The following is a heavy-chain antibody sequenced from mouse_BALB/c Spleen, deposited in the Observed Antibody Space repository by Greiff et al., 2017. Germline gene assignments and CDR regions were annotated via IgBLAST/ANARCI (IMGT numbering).Heavy chain of an antibody. J-gene: IGHJ4*01. D-gene: IGHD1-1*01. CDR1: GYTFTSYT. V-gene: IGHV1-4*01. CDR2: INPSSGYT. CDR3: ARKPYYGSSYHAMDY. Sequence: VQLQQSGAELARPGASVKMSCKASGYTFTSYTMHWVKQRPGQGLEWIGYINPSSGYTNYNQKFKDKATLTADKSSSTAYMQLSSLTSEDSAVYYCARKPYYGSSYHAMDYWGQGTPVTVSS.